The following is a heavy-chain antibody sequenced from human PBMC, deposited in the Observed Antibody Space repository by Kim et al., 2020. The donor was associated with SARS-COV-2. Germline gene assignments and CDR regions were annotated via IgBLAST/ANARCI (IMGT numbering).Heavy chain of an antibody. D-gene: IGHD6-25*01. Sequence: SGSTNYAQKLQGRVTMTRDTSISTAYMELSNLRYDDTAVYYCARDSHAASWGQGTLVTVSS. J-gene: IGHJ5*02. CDR3: ARDSHAAS. CDR2: SGST. V-gene: IGHV1-2*02.